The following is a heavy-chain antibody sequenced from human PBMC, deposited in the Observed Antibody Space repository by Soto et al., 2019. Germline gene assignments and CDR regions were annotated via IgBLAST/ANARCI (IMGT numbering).Heavy chain of an antibody. J-gene: IGHJ4*02. CDR2: ISHSGGS. Sequence: QVQLQQWGAGLLKPSETLSLTCAVYGGSFSDYSWSWIRQPPGKGLAWIGEISHSGGSNYNPSLKSRVTISVDTSKNQFSLKLSSVPAADTAVYYCARGRKDYSSSWYVGWGQGTLVAVSS. D-gene: IGHD6-13*01. CDR1: GGSFSDYS. V-gene: IGHV4-34*01. CDR3: ARGRKDYSSSWYVG.